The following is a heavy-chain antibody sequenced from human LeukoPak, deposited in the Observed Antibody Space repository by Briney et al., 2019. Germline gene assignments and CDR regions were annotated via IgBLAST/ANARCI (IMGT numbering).Heavy chain of an antibody. Sequence: SETLSLTCTVYGGSFSGYYWSWIRQPPGKGLEWIGEINYSGSTNYNPSLKSRVTISVDTSKNQFSLKLTSVTAADTAIHYCARHTSSVFDAFDIWGQGTMVTVSS. V-gene: IGHV4-34*01. CDR1: GGSFSGYY. J-gene: IGHJ3*02. D-gene: IGHD5-18*01. CDR2: INYSGST. CDR3: ARHTSSVFDAFDI.